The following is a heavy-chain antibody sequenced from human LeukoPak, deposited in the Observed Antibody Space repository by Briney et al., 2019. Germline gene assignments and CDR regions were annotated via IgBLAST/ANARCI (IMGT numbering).Heavy chain of an antibody. CDR2: IYPYDSDT. V-gene: IGHV5-51*01. CDR1: GFNFPNLW. Sequence: GESLKISWKAFGFNFPNLWVALGRQMPGKGLEWMGMIYPYDSDTRYSPSFQGQVTLSAGKSIGPAYLQWSHLKASDPARYYWWRHIGSSAWNPDYCGQGTLVTVSS. J-gene: IGHJ4*02. D-gene: IGHD5-12*01. CDR3: WRHIGSSAWNPDY.